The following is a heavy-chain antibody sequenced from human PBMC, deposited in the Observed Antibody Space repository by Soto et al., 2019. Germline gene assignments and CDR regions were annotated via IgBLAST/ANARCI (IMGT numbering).Heavy chain of an antibody. J-gene: IGHJ6*02. CDR3: ARGDMTTVRAYYYYGMDV. CDR2: INPYSGET. CDR1: GYTFTSYG. Sequence: ASVKVSCKASGYTFTSYGISWVRQAPGQGLEWMGIINPYSGETSYAQKFQGRVTMTGDTSTSTVYMELSSLRSEDTAVYYCARGDMTTVRAYYYYGMDVWGQGTTVTVSS. V-gene: IGHV1-18*01. D-gene: IGHD4-4*01.